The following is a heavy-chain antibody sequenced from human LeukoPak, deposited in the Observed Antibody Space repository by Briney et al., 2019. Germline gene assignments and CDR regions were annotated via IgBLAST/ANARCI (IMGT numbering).Heavy chain of an antibody. CDR3: VKADYYDTSNYYYRYFQY. V-gene: IGHV3-48*03. CDR1: GFTFSSYE. Sequence: GGSLRLSCAASGFTFSSYEMNWVRQAPGKGLEWVSYISSSGSTKYYADSVKGRFTISRDNAKNSLYLQMSSLRAEDTAVYYCVKADYYDTSNYYYRYFQYWGQGTLVTVSS. J-gene: IGHJ1*01. CDR2: ISSSGSTK. D-gene: IGHD3-22*01.